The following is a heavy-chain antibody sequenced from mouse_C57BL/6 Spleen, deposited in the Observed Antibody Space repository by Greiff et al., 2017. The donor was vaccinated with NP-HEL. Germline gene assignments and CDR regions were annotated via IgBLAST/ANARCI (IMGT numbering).Heavy chain of an antibody. J-gene: IGHJ3*01. CDR2: INPNNGGT. CDR1: GYTFTDYN. D-gene: IGHD1-1*01. V-gene: IGHV1-22*01. Sequence: EVQLQESGPELVKPGASVKMSCKASGYTFTDYNMHWVKQSHGKSLEWIGYINPNNGGTSYNQKFKGKATLTVNKSSSTAYMELRSLTSEDSAVYYCARRDYGSSYGFAYWGQGTLVTVSA. CDR3: ARRDYGSSYGFAY.